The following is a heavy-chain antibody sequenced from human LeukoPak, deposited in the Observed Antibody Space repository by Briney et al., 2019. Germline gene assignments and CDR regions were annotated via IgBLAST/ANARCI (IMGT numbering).Heavy chain of an antibody. CDR1: GGSLSNYY. Sequence: PSETLSLTCTVSGGSLSNYYWSWLRQPPGKGLEWIGYLYFSGTTNINPSVKRRVTISVDVSKNQFSLKLSSVTAADTAVYYCAREDPQTTVPEGLDVWGQGSTVTVSS. D-gene: IGHD4-17*01. CDR3: AREDPQTTVPEGLDV. V-gene: IGHV4-59*01. CDR2: LYFSGTT. J-gene: IGHJ6*01.